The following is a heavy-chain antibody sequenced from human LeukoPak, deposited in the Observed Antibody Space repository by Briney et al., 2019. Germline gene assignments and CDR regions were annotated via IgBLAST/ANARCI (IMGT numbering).Heavy chain of an antibody. D-gene: IGHD2-15*01. J-gene: IGHJ5*02. CDR3: ARHRDSPWFDP. CDR2: IYYTGST. CDR1: GGAITSYY. V-gene: IGHV4-59*08. Sequence: SETLSLTCTVSGGAITSYYWSWIRQPPGKGLEWIGSIYYTGSTNYNPSLKSRVTISVDTSKNQFSLKLSSVTAADTAVYYCARHRDSPWFDPWGQGTLVTVSS.